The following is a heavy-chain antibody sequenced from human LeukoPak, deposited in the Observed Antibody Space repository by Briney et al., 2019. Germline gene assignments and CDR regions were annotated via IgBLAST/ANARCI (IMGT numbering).Heavy chain of an antibody. V-gene: IGHV4-34*01. J-gene: IGHJ4*02. CDR1: GESFSGYY. D-gene: IGHD1-26*01. Sequence: SETLSLTCAVYGESFSGYYWTWIRQPPGKGLEWIGEINHSGSTNYNPSLKSRVTISLDTSKNQFSLRLSSVTAADTAMYYCARGYRVVGATRPLYYFDYWGRGTLVTVSS. CDR3: ARGYRVVGATRPLYYFDY. CDR2: INHSGST.